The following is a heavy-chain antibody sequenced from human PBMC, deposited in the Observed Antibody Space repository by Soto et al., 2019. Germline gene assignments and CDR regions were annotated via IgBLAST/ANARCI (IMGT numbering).Heavy chain of an antibody. Sequence: PSETLSLTCAVSGYSISSGYYWGWIRQPPGKGLEWIGSIYHSGSTYYNPSLKSRVTISVDTSKNQFSLKLSSVTAADTAVYYCARGPYYYGSGSYYNQPTSPSNYYGMDVWGQGTTVTAP. D-gene: IGHD3-10*01. CDR2: IYHSGST. CDR3: ARGPYYYGSGSYYNQPTSPSNYYGMDV. CDR1: GYSISSGYY. J-gene: IGHJ6*02. V-gene: IGHV4-38-2*01.